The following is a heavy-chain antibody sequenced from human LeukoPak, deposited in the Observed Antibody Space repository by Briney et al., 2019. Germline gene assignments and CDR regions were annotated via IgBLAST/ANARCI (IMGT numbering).Heavy chain of an antibody. D-gene: IGHD7-27*01. Sequence: PGGTLRLSCAASGFTFSNYGMSWVRQAPGKGLEWVSSISGSGGSTYYADSVKGRFTISTDNSNNTLYLHMNSLRVEDTAAYYCAKISNPGAGHYYYMDVWGKGTTVTISS. CDR2: ISGSGGST. V-gene: IGHV3-23*01. J-gene: IGHJ6*03. CDR3: AKISNPGAGHYYYMDV. CDR1: GFTFSNYG.